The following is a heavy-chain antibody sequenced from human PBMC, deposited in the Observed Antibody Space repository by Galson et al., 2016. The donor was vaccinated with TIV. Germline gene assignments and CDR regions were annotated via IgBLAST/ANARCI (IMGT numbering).Heavy chain of an antibody. J-gene: IGHJ4*02. CDR2: IKQDGSEK. CDR3: ARDYAG. D-gene: IGHD3-16*01. Sequence: CAASGFTFGSYWMSWVRQAPGKGLEWVANIKQDGSEKYYVDSVKGRFTISRDNAKNSLYLQMNSLRAEDTAVYYCARDYAGWGQGTLVTVSS. CDR1: GFTFGSYW. V-gene: IGHV3-7*03.